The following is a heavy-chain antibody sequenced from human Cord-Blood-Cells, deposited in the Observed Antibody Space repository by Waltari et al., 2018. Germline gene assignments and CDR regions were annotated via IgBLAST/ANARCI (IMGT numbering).Heavy chain of an antibody. D-gene: IGHD3-22*01. Sequence: QVQLQQWGAGLLKPSETLSLTCAVYGGSFSGYYWSCTRQPPGKGLEWIGEINHSGSTNYNPSLKSRVTISVDTSKNQFSLKLSSVTAADTAVYYCARHDYYDSSGYSPWGQGTLVTVSS. CDR1: GGSFSGYY. J-gene: IGHJ5*02. CDR2: INHSGST. V-gene: IGHV4-34*01. CDR3: ARHDYYDSSGYSP.